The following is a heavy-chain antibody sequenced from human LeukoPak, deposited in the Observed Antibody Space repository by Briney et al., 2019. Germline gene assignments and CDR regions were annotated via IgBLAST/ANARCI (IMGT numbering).Heavy chain of an antibody. D-gene: IGHD6-19*01. CDR3: AREPAAVAGIDY. CDR1: GFTFSSYS. CDR2: ISSGGSYI. Sequence: GGSLRLSCAASGFTFSSYSMNWVRQAPGKGLEWVSSISSGGSYIYYADSVKGRFTISRDNAKNSLYLQMNSLRAEDTAVYYCAREPAAVAGIDYWGQGTLVTVSS. J-gene: IGHJ4*02. V-gene: IGHV3-21*01.